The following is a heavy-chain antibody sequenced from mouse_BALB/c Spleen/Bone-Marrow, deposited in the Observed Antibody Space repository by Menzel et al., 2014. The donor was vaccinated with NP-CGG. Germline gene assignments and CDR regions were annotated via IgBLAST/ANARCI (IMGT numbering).Heavy chain of an antibody. CDR3: ARPTPRYFAMDF. J-gene: IGHJ4*01. Sequence: QVQLQQPGSGLVAPSQSLSITCTGSGFSLTSYGVHWVRQPLGKRLEWLGVIWAGESTNYNSALMSRLSISKDNSKSQVFLKMNSLQTDDTTMYYCARPTPRYFAMDFWGQGTSVTVSS. V-gene: IGHV2-9*02. D-gene: IGHD6-1*01. CDR1: GFSLTSYG. CDR2: IWAGEST.